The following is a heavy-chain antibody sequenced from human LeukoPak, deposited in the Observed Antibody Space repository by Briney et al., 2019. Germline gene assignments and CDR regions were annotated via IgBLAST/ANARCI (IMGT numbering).Heavy chain of an antibody. D-gene: IGHD2-2*01. CDR1: GYTFTSYG. V-gene: IGHV1-2*02. CDR2: INPNSGGT. J-gene: IGHJ4*02. Sequence: ASVKVSCKASGYTFTSYGISWVRQAPGQGLEWMVWINPNSGGTNYAQKFQGRVTMTRDTSISTAYMELSRLRSDDTAVYYCARGPSLLHIVVVPAAPTGYWGQGTLVTVSS. CDR3: ARGPSLLHIVVVPAAPTGY.